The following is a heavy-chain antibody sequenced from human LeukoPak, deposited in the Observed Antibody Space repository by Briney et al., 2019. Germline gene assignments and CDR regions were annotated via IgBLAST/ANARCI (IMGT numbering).Heavy chain of an antibody. CDR2: IYYSGST. D-gene: IGHD5-18*01. V-gene: IGHV4-59*08. CDR3: ARHLGYSYGLKNWFDP. Sequence: PSETLSLTCTVSGGSISSYYWRWIRQPPGKGLEWIGYIYYSGSTNYNPSLKSRVTISVDTSKNQFSLKLSSVTAADTAVYYCARHLGYSYGLKNWFDPWGQGTLVTVSS. J-gene: IGHJ5*02. CDR1: GGSISSYY.